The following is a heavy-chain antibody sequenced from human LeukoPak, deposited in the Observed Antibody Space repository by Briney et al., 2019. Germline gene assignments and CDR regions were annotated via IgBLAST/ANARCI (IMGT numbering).Heavy chain of an antibody. CDR2: ISYDGSNK. CDR3: ARSYVYGLVAGYFDY. J-gene: IGHJ4*02. Sequence: GGSLRLSCAAAGLTFSSYAMHLVRQAPGKGLEWVAVISYDGSNKYYADSVKGRFTISRDNSKNTLYLQMNSLRAEDTAVYYCARSYVYGLVAGYFDYWGQGTLVTVSS. CDR1: GLTFSSYA. D-gene: IGHD2-15*01. V-gene: IGHV3-30-3*01.